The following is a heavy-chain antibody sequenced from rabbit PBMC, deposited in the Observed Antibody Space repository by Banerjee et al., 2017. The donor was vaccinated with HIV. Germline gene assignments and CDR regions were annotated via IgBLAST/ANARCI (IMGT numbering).Heavy chain of an antibody. CDR3: ARDLAGVIGWNFGL. CDR1: GFDFSSNT. CDR2: INTSSGNT. J-gene: IGHJ4*01. Sequence: QQQLEESGGGLVKPEGSLTLTCKASGFDFSSNTMCWFRQAPGKGLEWIACINTSSGNTVYASWAKGRFTISKTSSTTVTLQLTSLTAADTATYFCARDLAGVIGWNFGLWGPGTLVTVS. V-gene: IGHV1S45*01. D-gene: IGHD4-1*01.